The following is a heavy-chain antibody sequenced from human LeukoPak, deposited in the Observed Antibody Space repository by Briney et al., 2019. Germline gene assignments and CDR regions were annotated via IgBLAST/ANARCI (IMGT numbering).Heavy chain of an antibody. CDR2: IYYSGST. CDR1: GGSISSGCYY. J-gene: IGHJ1*01. V-gene: IGHV4-31*03. CDR3: ARHDYYDSSGYYYAPPKT. D-gene: IGHD3-22*01. Sequence: SETLSLTCTVSGGSISSGCYYWSWIRQHPGQGLEWIGYIYYSGSTYYNPSLKSRVTISVDTSKNQFSLKLSSVTAADTGVYYCARHDYYDSSGYYYAPPKTWGEGTLVTVSS.